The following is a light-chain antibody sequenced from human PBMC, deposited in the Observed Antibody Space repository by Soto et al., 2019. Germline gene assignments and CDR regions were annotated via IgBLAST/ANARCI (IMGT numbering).Light chain of an antibody. V-gene: IGKV1-5*03. CDR1: QSFNTW. CDR2: KAS. Sequence: DIQMTQSPSTLSASAGDRVTITCRASQSFNTWLAWYQQKPGKAPNLLIYKASSLASGVPSRFSGSGSGTEFTLTISSLQPDDFATYYCQQYNSYPWTFGQGTKVDI. J-gene: IGKJ1*01. CDR3: QQYNSYPWT.